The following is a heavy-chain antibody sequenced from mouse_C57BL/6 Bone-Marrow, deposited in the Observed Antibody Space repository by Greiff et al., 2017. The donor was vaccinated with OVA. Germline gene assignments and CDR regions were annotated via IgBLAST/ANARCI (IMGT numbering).Heavy chain of an antibody. D-gene: IGHD2-3*01. V-gene: IGHV1-18*01. J-gene: IGHJ4*01. CDR1: GYTFTDYN. CDR3: ARSSRWFPYAMDY. Sequence: VQLQQSGPELVKPGASVKIPCKASGYTFTDYNMDWVKQSHGKSLEWIGDINPNNGGTIYNQKFKGKATLTVDKSSSTAYMELRSLTSEDTAVYYCARSSRWFPYAMDYWGQGTSVTVSS. CDR2: INPNNGGT.